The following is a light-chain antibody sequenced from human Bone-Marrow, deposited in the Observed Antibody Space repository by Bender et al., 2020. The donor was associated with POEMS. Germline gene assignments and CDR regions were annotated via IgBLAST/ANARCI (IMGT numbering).Light chain of an antibody. CDR2: DVS. CDR1: SSDVGGYNY. CDR3: SSYTSNRTWL. J-gene: IGLJ3*02. V-gene: IGLV2-14*01. Sequence: QSALTQPASVSGSPGQSITISCTGTSSDVGGYNYVSWYQQHPGKAPKLMIYDVSTRPSGVSFRFSGSKSGNTASLTISALQAEDEADYYCSSYTSNRTWLFGGGTKLTVL.